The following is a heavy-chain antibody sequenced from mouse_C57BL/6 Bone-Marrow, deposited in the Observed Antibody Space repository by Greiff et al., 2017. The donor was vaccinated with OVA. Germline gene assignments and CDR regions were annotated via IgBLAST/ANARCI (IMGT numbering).Heavy chain of an antibody. CDR1: GFTFSSYA. J-gene: IGHJ3*01. Sequence: DVKLVESGAGLVKPGGSLKLSCAASGFTFSSYAMSWVRQTPEKRLEWVAYISSGGDYIYYADTVKGRFTISRDNARNTLYLQMSSLKSEDTAMYYCTRDQEMAWFAYWGQGTLVTVSA. CDR2: ISSGGDYI. V-gene: IGHV5-9-1*02. CDR3: TRDQEMAWFAY. D-gene: IGHD2-3*01.